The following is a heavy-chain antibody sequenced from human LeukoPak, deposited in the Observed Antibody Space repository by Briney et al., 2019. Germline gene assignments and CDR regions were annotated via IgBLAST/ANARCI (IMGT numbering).Heavy chain of an antibody. Sequence: PSETLSLTCAVYGGSFSGYYWSWIRQPPGKGLEWIGEINHSGSTNYNPSLKSRVTISVDTSKNQFSLKLSSVTAADTAVYYCARHEVTRGYYGSGSYLYYFDYWGQGTLVTVSS. D-gene: IGHD3-10*01. J-gene: IGHJ4*02. CDR1: GGSFSGYY. V-gene: IGHV4-34*01. CDR2: INHSGST. CDR3: ARHEVTRGYYGSGSYLYYFDY.